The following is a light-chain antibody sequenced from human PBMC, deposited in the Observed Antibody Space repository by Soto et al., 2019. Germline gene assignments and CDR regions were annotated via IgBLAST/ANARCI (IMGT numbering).Light chain of an antibody. Sequence: EGVLTQSPGTLSLSPGERATLSCRASQSVSSNYVAWYQQKPGQAPRLLIFDTSTRATGIPDRFSGSGSGTDFILTISRLDPEDFAVYYCQLYDNSLYTFGQGTKLEIK. J-gene: IGKJ2*01. CDR2: DTS. V-gene: IGKV3-20*01. CDR1: QSVSSNY. CDR3: QLYDNSLYT.